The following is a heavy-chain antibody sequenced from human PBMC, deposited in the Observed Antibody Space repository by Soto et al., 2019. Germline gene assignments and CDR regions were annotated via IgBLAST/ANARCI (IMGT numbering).Heavy chain of an antibody. CDR1: GGSFSGNY. Sequence: QVQLQQWDAGLLKPSETLSLTCAVYGGSFSGNYWSWIRQPPGKGLEWIGEINHSGSTNYNPSLKSRVTISVDTSKNQFSLKLSSVTAADTAVYYCARGGTYNWNDAVYWFDPWGQGTLVTVSS. V-gene: IGHV4-34*01. J-gene: IGHJ5*02. D-gene: IGHD1-1*01. CDR2: INHSGST. CDR3: ARGGTYNWNDAVYWFDP.